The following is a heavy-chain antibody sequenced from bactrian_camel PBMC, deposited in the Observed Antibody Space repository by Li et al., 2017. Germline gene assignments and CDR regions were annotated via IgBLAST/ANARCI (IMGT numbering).Heavy chain of an antibody. CDR1: GFTFSGYG. CDR2: INYGGGNT. D-gene: IGHD3*01. V-gene: IGHV3S40*01. J-gene: IGHJ4*01. Sequence: VQLVESGGGLVQPGGSLRLSCVASGFTFSGYGMSWVRQAPGKGLEWVSAINYGGGNTYYADSVKGRFTISRDNAKNTLYLQMNSLKPEDTAMYYCAAQSYARFGLLSPGAYPYWGQGTQVTVS. CDR3: AAQSYARFGLLSPGAYPY.